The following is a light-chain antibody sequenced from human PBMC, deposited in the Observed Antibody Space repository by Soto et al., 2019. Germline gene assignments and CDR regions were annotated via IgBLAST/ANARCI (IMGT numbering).Light chain of an antibody. CDR2: GAS. CDR3: QQYNNWPLT. V-gene: IGKV3-15*01. J-gene: IGKJ4*01. Sequence: EIVMTQSPVTLSVSPGETATLSCRASQSINSDLAWYQQKPGQAPRLLIYGASTRATGIPARFNGSGSGTEFTLTISSLQSEDFAVYYCQQYNNWPLTFGGGAKVEIK. CDR1: QSINSD.